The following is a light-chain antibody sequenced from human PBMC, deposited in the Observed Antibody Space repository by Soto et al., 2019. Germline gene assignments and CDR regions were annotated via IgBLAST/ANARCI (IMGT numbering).Light chain of an antibody. V-gene: IGKV3-11*01. CDR1: QSVTDF. CDR2: DVS. CDR3: QQYNSYWT. Sequence: EIVLTQSPATLSLSPGERGTLSCRASQSVTDFLGWYQQKPGQAPRLLVYDVSNRAPGIPARFSGGGSGTNFTLTISSLQPEDFATYYCQQYNSYWTFGQGTKVDIK. J-gene: IGKJ1*01.